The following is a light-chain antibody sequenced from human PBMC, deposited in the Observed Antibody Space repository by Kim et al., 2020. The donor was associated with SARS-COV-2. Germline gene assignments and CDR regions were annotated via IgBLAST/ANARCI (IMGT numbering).Light chain of an antibody. Sequence: EIVMTQSPATLSLSPGERATLSCRASQNININLAWYQHRPGQAPRLLIYGASTRATGIPARFSGSVSGTECSLTISSLQPEDFATYYYQQYSDRLITFGGGTRLEIK. CDR3: QQYSDRLIT. J-gene: IGKJ5*01. V-gene: IGKV3-15*01. CDR2: GAS. CDR1: QNININ.